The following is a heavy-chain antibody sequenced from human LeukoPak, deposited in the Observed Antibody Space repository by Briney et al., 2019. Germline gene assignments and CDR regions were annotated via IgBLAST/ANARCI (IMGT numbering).Heavy chain of an antibody. CDR1: GGSFSGYY. Sequence: PSETLSLTCAVYGGSFSGYYWSWIRQPPGKGLEWIGEINHSGSTNYNPSLKSRVTISVDTSKNQVSLKLSSVTAADTAVYYCARARISGRGMFDYWGQGTLVTVSS. CDR2: INHSGST. CDR3: ARARISGRGMFDY. V-gene: IGHV4-34*01. D-gene: IGHD2-15*01. J-gene: IGHJ4*02.